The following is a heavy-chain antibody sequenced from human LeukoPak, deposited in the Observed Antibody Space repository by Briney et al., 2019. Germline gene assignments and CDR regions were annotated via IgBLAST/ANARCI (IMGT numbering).Heavy chain of an antibody. V-gene: IGHV1-69*06. CDR2: IIPMFGTA. Sequence: ASVKVSCKTSGVTFSSYAISWVRQAPGQGLEWMGGIIPMFGTANYAQKFQGRVTITADKSTSTAFMGLSSLRSDDTAVYYCARDVLDYYDRSGYVTWGQGTLVTVSS. CDR1: GVTFSSYA. J-gene: IGHJ5*02. CDR3: ARDVLDYYDRSGYVT. D-gene: IGHD3-22*01.